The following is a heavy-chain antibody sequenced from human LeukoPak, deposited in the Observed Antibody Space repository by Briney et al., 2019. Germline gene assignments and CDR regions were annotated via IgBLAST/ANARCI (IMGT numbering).Heavy chain of an antibody. CDR1: GGSFSGYY. CDR2: INHSGST. J-gene: IGHJ4*02. Sequence: KPSETLSLTCAVYGGSFSGYYWSWIRQPPGKGLEWIGEINHSGSTNYNPSLKSRVTISVDTSKNQFSLKLSSVTAADTAVYYCAVGAAAGTPGYWGQGTLVTVSS. CDR3: AVGAAAGTPGY. D-gene: IGHD6-13*01. V-gene: IGHV4-34*01.